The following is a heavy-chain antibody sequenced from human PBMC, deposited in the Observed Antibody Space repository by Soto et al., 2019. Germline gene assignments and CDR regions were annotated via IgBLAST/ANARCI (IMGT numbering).Heavy chain of an antibody. D-gene: IGHD1-1*01. CDR1: GGSFSNYA. V-gene: IGHV1-69*06. CDR3: ASGIAGYYYYAMDV. Sequence: QVQLVQSGTDVKKPGSSVKVSCKASGGSFSNYAINWVRQAPGQGLEWMGGVTPIFDTSNYTQKFQGRVTITADKSTSTAYMEVRSLRSEDTAVYYCASGIAGYYYYAMDVWGQGTTVIVSS. CDR2: VTPIFDTS. J-gene: IGHJ6*02.